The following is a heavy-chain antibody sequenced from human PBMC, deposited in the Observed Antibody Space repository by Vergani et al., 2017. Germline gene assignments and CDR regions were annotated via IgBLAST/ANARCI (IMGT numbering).Heavy chain of an antibody. CDR2: IYYSGGT. CDR1: GFPFSRYA. J-gene: IGHJ6*03. Sequence: VQLLESGGGLVQPGGSLRLSCAASGFPFSRYAMSWVRQVPGKGLEWIGYIYYSGGTNYNPSLKSRVTISVDTSKNQFSLKLSSVTSADTAVYYGARGGNYDIVRLHYYYYYMDVWGKGTTVTVSS. D-gene: IGHD3-9*01. V-gene: IGHV4-59*01. CDR3: ARGGNYDIVRLHYYYYYMDV.